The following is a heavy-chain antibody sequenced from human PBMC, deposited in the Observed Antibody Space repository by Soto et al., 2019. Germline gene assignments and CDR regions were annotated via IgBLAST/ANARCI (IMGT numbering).Heavy chain of an antibody. V-gene: IGHV3-30*18. J-gene: IGHJ4*02. CDR2: ISYDGSNQ. CDR3: AKDQASGQGSFDS. CDR1: GFTFNIYG. Sequence: GGSLRLSCAASGFTFNIYGMHWVRQAPDKGLEWVALISYDGSNQYYADSVKGRFTISRDNSKNTLFLQMNSLRADDTAVYYCAKDQASGQGSFDSWDQGTLVTVSS.